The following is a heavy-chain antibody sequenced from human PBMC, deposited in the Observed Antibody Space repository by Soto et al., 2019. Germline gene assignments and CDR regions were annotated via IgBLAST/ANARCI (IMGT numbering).Heavy chain of an antibody. V-gene: IGHV1-24*01. Sequence: QVQLVQSGAEVKKPGASVKVSCKVSGYTLTELSMHWVRQAPGKGLEWMGGFDPEDGETIDEQKFQGRVTMTEDTSTDTSYLEVSSLRSEDTAVYYCATRRAYGDYVLRYAFDIWGQGTMVTVSS. J-gene: IGHJ3*02. CDR2: FDPEDGET. CDR1: GYTLTELS. D-gene: IGHD4-17*01. CDR3: ATRRAYGDYVLRYAFDI.